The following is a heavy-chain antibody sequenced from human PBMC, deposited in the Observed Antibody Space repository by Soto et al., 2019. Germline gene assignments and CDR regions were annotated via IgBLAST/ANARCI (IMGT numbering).Heavy chain of an antibody. J-gene: IGHJ5*02. V-gene: IGHV5-51*01. CDR1: GYSFTSYW. Sequence: EVQLVQSGAEVKKPGESLKISCKGSGYSFTSYWIGWVRQMPGKGLEWMGIIYPGDSDTRYSLSFQGQVTISADKSISTAYLQWSSLKASDTAMYYCARHRKNYYGSGSYYGYNWFDPWGQGTLVTVSS. CDR3: ARHRKNYYGSGSYYGYNWFDP. CDR2: IYPGDSDT. D-gene: IGHD3-10*01.